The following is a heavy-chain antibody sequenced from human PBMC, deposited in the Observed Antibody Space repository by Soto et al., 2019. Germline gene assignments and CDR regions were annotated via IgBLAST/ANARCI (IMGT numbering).Heavy chain of an antibody. V-gene: IGHV3-30*18. CDR2: ISYGGSNK. CDR3: AKTPTLGARLNHYLYMDV. Sequence: GGSLRLSCAASGFTFSSYGMHWVRQAPGKGLEWVAVISYGGSNKYYADSVKGRFTISRDNSKNTLYLQMNSLRAEDTAVYYCAKTPTLGARLNHYLYMDVWGKATTVPAS. D-gene: IGHD1-26*01. J-gene: IGHJ6*03. CDR1: GFTFSSYG.